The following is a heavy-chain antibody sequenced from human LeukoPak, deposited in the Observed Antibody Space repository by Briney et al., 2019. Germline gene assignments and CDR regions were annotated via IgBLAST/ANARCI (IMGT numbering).Heavy chain of an antibody. J-gene: IGHJ4*02. D-gene: IGHD6-19*01. CDR2: MNTDGSRI. CDR1: GFIFSRYW. Sequence: GGSLRLSCAGSGFIFSRYWMHWVRQAPGKGLVWVSRMNTDGSRIDYADSVKGRFIISRDNAKNTLYLQMNSLGAEDTAVYFCSNDFTGSDDFWGQGSLVTVSS. CDR3: SNDFTGSDDF. V-gene: IGHV3-74*01.